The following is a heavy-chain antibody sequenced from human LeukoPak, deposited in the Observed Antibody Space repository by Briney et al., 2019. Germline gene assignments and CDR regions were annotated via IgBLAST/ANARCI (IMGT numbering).Heavy chain of an antibody. V-gene: IGHV3-74*01. CDR2: INSDGSST. J-gene: IGHJ6*02. CDR3: ARGEYYDFWSGYYTLRYYYYGMDV. CDR1: GFTFSSYW. D-gene: IGHD3-3*01. Sequence: GGSLRLSCAASGFTFSSYWMHWVRQAPGKGLVWVSRINSDGSSTSYADSVKGRFTISRDNAKNTLYLQMNSLRAEDAAVYYCARGEYYDFWSGYYTLRYYYYGMDVWGQGTTVTVSS.